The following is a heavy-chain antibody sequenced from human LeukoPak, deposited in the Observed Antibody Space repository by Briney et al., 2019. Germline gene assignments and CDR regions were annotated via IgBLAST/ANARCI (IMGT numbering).Heavy chain of an antibody. V-gene: IGHV3-23*01. D-gene: IGHD2-2*01. CDR3: ANPAL. Sequence: PGGSLRLSCAASGSIVNYNYMNWVRQAPGKGLEWVSAISGSGGSTYYADSVKGRFTISRDNSKNTLYLQMNSLRAEDTAVYYCANPALWGQGTLVTVSS. CDR1: GSIVNYNY. CDR2: ISGSGGST. J-gene: IGHJ4*02.